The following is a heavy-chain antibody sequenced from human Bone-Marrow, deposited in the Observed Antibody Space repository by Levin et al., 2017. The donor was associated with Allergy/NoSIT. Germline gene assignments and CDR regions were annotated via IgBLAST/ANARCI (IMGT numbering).Heavy chain of an antibody. V-gene: IGHV3-53*01. D-gene: IGHD1-26*01. CDR1: GVNVDDSY. CDR2: IHSVGGGGST. J-gene: IGHJ4*02. Sequence: GGSLRLSCAPSGVNVDDSYMSWVRQAPGKGLEWVSVIHSVGGGGSTYYTDSVKGRFTISRDSSRNTLYLQLNALRVGDTAVYYCAISGGSYPVAPLDWGQGTLVTVSS. CDR3: AISGGSYPVAPLD.